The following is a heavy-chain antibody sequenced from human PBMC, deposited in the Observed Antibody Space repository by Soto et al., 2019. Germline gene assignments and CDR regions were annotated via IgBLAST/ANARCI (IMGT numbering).Heavy chain of an antibody. J-gene: IGHJ4*02. CDR2: INDSGGTT. CDR1: GFTFSNYA. CDR3: AKGWAKSDY. Sequence: EVQLLESGGGLVQPGGSLRLSCAASGFTFSNYAFNWVRQAPGKGLEWVSVINDSGGTTYYADSVKGRLTIYRDKSKSTLHMQMTSLRADDTAVYYGAKGWAKSDYLGQGTLVTVSS. D-gene: IGHD5-12*01. V-gene: IGHV3-23*01.